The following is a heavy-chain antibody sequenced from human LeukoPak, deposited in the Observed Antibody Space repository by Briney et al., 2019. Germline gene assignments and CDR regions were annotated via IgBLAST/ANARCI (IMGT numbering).Heavy chain of an antibody. CDR2: IRYDGSNE. CDR3: AKVGPYGSGSSDY. D-gene: IGHD3-10*01. V-gene: IGHV3-30*02. CDR1: GFTFSSYG. Sequence: PGGSLRLSCAASGFTFSSYGMHWVRQAPGKGLEWVSFIRYDGSNEYYADSVRGRFTISRDNSKNTLYLQMNSLRAEDTAVYYCAKVGPYGSGSSDYWGQGTLVTVSS. J-gene: IGHJ4*02.